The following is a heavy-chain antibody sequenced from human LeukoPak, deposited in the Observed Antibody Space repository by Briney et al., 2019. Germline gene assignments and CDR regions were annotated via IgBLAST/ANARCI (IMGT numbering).Heavy chain of an antibody. CDR2: IYHSGRT. V-gene: IGHV4-38-2*02. D-gene: IGHD6-19*01. Sequence: PSETLSLTCTVSGYSISSGYYWGWIRQPPGKGLEWIGIIYHSGRTNYNPSLKSRVTISVDKSKNQFSLKLSSVTAADTAVYYCAATEHVASSGWYPWDLYYYYYMDVWGKGTTVTVSS. J-gene: IGHJ6*03. CDR3: AATEHVASSGWYPWDLYYYYYMDV. CDR1: GYSISSGYY.